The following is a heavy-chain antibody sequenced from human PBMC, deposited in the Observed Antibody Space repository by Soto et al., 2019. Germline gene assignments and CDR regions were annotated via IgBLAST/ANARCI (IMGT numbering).Heavy chain of an antibody. Sequence: GGSLRLSCAASGFIFSNAWMNWVRQAPGKGLEWVGRFKSKTDGGTTDYAAPVKGRFTVSRDDSKNTLYLQMNSLKTEDTAVYYCTSDGGSSSWFSEYWGQGTLVTVSS. D-gene: IGHD6-13*01. CDR3: TSDGGSSSWFSEY. CDR1: GFIFSNAW. CDR2: FKSKTDGGTT. V-gene: IGHV3-15*07. J-gene: IGHJ4*02.